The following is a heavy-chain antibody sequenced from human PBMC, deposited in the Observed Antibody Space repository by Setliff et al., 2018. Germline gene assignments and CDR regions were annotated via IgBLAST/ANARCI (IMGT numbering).Heavy chain of an antibody. V-gene: IGHV1-46*03. J-gene: IGHJ4*02. Sequence: ASVKVSCKASGATFSSYGISWVRQAPGQGLEWMGIINPRAGTTSYAQKLQGRVTMTRDTSTNTVYMELSSLRSEDTAVYYCARGGSPDCSTAGCRYGDYVYWGQGTQVTVSS. D-gene: IGHD2-2*01. CDR1: GATFSSYG. CDR2: INPRAGTT. CDR3: ARGGSPDCSTAGCRYGDYVY.